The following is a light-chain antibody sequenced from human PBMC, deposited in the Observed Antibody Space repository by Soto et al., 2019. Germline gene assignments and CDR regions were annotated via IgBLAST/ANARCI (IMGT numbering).Light chain of an antibody. CDR1: SSDVGGYNY. CDR3: SSYTSSSTL. CDR2: AVT. V-gene: IGLV2-14*01. J-gene: IGLJ1*01. Sequence: QSALTQPASVSGSPGQSITISCTGTSSDVGGYNYVSWYQQHPGKAPKLMIYAVTDRPSGVSSRFSGSKSGNTASLTISGLQAEDEADYYCSSYTSSSTLFATETKVTVL.